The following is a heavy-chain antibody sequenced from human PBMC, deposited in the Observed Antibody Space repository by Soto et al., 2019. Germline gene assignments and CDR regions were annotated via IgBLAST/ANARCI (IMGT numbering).Heavy chain of an antibody. CDR3: TTDTLTANKIVGLDY. V-gene: IGHV3-15*07. CDR2: VKSKNDGGTT. Sequence: GGSLRLSCAASGFTFSNAWINWVRQAPGKGLEWVGRVKSKNDGGTTDFAAPVKGRFAISRDDSKNMVYLEMNSLQTEDTAIYYVTTDTLTANKIVGLDYWGQGTLVTVSS. D-gene: IGHD2-21*02. CDR1: GFTFSNAW. J-gene: IGHJ4*02.